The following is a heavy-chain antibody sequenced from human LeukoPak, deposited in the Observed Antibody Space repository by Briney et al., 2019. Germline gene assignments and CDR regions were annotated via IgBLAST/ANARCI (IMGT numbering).Heavy chain of an antibody. CDR3: AKERNPNYGDYSFDY. V-gene: IGHV3-30*02. Sequence: PGGSLRLSCAMSGLTFSIYGMHWVRQAPGRGLEWVTFIRDDGSSEHYADSVKGRFIVSRDHSKNTLYLQMNSLTLEDTAVYYCAKERNPNYGDYSFDYWGQGTLVTVSS. CDR1: GLTFSIYG. D-gene: IGHD4-17*01. J-gene: IGHJ4*02. CDR2: IRDDGSSE.